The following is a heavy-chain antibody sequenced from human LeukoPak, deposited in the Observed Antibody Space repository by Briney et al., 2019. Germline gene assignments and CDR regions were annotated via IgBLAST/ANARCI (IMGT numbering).Heavy chain of an antibody. CDR2: ISSSSSTI. CDR3: ARGERFNCFDP. CDR1: GFTFSSYS. V-gene: IGHV3-48*04. J-gene: IGHJ5*02. Sequence: GGSLRLSCAASGFTFSSYSMNWVRETPGKGLEWVSYISSSSSTIYYADSVKGRFNIPRDNAKNSLYLQMNSLRAEDTAGYYCARGERFNCFDPWGQGTLVTVSS.